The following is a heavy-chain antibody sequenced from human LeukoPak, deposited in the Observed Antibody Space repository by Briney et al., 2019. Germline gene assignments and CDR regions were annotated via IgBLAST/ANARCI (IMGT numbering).Heavy chain of an antibody. CDR1: GYTFTSYG. Sequence: ASVKVSCKASGYTFTSYGISWVRQAPGQGLEWMGWISAYNGNTNYAQKPQGRVTMTTDTSTSTAYMELRSLRSEDTAVYYCARGYCYNSNCYGNFDFWGQGTLVTVSS. CDR3: ARGYCYNSNCYGNFDF. CDR2: ISAYNGNT. J-gene: IGHJ4*02. V-gene: IGHV1-18*04. D-gene: IGHD2-2*01.